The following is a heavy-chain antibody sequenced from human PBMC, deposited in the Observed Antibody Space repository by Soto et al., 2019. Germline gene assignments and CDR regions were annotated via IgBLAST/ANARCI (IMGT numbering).Heavy chain of an antibody. Sequence: QVQLVQSGAEVKKPGSSVKVSCKASGGTFSSYAISWVRQAPGQGFEWMGGIIPIFGTANYAQKFQGRVTITADESTSTAYMELSSLRSEDTAVYYCARDPKIAAGPGKYNWFDPWGQGTMVTVSS. CDR2: IIPIFGTA. CDR3: ARDPKIAAGPGKYNWFDP. D-gene: IGHD6-6*01. CDR1: GGTFSSYA. V-gene: IGHV1-69*01. J-gene: IGHJ5*02.